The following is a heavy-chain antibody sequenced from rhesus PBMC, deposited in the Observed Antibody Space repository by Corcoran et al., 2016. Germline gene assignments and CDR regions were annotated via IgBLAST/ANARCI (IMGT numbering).Heavy chain of an antibody. CDR3: ARGGGAASDY. CDR1: GYSISSGYG. CDR2: IGGRSGST. V-gene: IGHV4-127*01. Sequence: QVQLQESGPGLVKPSETLSLTCAVSGYSISSGYGWRWLRQPPGKGREWIGYIGGRSGSTKNNPARKSRVTMSKDTAKNQFSRKVNSVTAADTAVYYCARGGGAASDYWGQGVLVTVSS. J-gene: IGHJ4*01. D-gene: IGHD6-25*01.